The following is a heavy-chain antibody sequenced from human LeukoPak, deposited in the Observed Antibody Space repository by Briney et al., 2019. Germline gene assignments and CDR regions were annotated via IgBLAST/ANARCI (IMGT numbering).Heavy chain of an antibody. J-gene: IGHJ4*02. CDR3: AGVVRVVPAAIAKNRFKPEYYFDY. CDR2: INHSGST. D-gene: IGHD2-2*02. V-gene: IGHV4-34*01. Sequence: SETLSLTCAVYGGSFSGYYWSWIRQPPGKGLEWIGEINHSGSTNYNPPLKSRVTISVDTSKNQFSLKLSSVTAADTAVYYCAGVVRVVPAAIAKNRFKPEYYFDYWGQGTLVTVSS. CDR1: GGSFSGYY.